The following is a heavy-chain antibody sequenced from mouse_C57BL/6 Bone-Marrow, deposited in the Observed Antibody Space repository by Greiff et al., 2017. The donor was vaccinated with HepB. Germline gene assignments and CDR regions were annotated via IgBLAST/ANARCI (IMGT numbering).Heavy chain of an antibody. Sequence: VQLQESGAELVRPGTSVKMSCKASGYTFTNYWIGWAKQRPGHGLEWIGDIYPGGGYTNYNEKFKGKATLTADKSSSKAYMQFSSLTSEDSAIYYCARRSPYYYGSSYGYWGQGTTLTVSS. CDR1: GYTFTNYW. CDR2: IYPGGGYT. V-gene: IGHV1-63*01. D-gene: IGHD1-1*01. J-gene: IGHJ2*01. CDR3: ARRSPYYYGSSYGY.